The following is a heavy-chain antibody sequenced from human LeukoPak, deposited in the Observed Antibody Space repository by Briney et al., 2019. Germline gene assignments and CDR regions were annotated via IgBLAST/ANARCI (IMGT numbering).Heavy chain of an antibody. V-gene: IGHV1-46*01. Sequence: ASVKVSCKASGYTFTSYYMHWVRQAPGQGPEWMGIINPSGGSTSYAQKFQGRVTMTRDTSTSTVYMELSSLRSEDTAVYYCASGSSGWSQGTPYYYYGMDVWGKGTTVTVSS. J-gene: IGHJ6*04. D-gene: IGHD6-19*01. CDR2: INPSGGST. CDR1: GYTFTSYY. CDR3: ASGSSGWSQGTPYYYYGMDV.